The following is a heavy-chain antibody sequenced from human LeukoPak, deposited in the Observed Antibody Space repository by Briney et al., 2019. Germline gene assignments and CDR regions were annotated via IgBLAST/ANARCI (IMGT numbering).Heavy chain of an antibody. J-gene: IGHJ4*02. CDR1: GGSISSYY. Sequence: SETLSLTCTVSGGSISSYYWSWIRQPPGKGLEWIGYIYYSGSTNYNPSLKSRVTISVDTSKNQFSLKLSSVTAADTAVYYCARSGGDFWSGYANPVDYWGQGTLVTVSS. CDR2: IYYSGST. V-gene: IGHV4-59*08. D-gene: IGHD3-3*01. CDR3: ARSGGDFWSGYANPVDY.